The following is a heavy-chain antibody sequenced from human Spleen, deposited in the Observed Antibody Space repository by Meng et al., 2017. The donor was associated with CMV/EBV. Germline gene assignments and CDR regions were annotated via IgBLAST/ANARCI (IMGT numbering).Heavy chain of an antibody. CDR1: GFTFSSYE. D-gene: IGHD3-10*01. CDR3: ARCFRQAYGMDV. J-gene: IGHJ6*02. CDR2: ISSGGSTT. Sequence: GGLRLSCAASGFTFSSYEMNWVRQAPGKGLEWVSFISSGGSTTHYADSVKGRFTISRDNAKNSLFLQMNSLRVEDTAVHYCARCFRQAYGMDVWGQGTTVTVSS. V-gene: IGHV3-48*03.